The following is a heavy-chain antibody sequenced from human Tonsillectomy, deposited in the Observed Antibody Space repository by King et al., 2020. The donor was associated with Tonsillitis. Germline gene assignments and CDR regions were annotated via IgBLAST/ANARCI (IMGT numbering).Heavy chain of an antibody. CDR3: ARVKATMSLLAFDM. J-gene: IGHJ3*02. D-gene: IGHD5-24*01. CDR2: ISAYNGNT. Sequence: QLVQSGAEVKKPGASVKVSCKASGYMFTTFGIVWVRQAPGQGLEWIGWISAYNGNTNYARKYQGRVTMTTDTSTSTADMELRSLRSDDTAVYYCARVKATMSLLAFDMWGQGTMVTVSS. V-gene: IGHV1-18*01. CDR1: GYMFTTFG.